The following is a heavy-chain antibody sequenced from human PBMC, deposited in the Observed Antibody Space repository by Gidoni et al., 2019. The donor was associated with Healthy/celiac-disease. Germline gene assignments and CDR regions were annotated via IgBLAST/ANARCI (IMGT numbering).Heavy chain of an antibody. Sequence: QVQLVQSGAEVKKPGASVKVSCKASGTTFTRYYLHWVRQAPGQGLECMGIINPSGGSTSYAQKFQGRVTMTRDTSTSTVYMELSSLRSEDTAVYYCARVRTVTPYAFDIWGQGTMVTVSS. V-gene: IGHV1-46*01. D-gene: IGHD4-17*01. CDR2: INPSGGST. CDR3: ARVRTVTPYAFDI. J-gene: IGHJ3*02. CDR1: GTTFTRYY.